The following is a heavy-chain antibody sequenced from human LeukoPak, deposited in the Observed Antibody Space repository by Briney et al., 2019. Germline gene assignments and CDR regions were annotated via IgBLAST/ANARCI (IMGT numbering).Heavy chain of an antibody. CDR2: IYYSGST. V-gene: IGHV4-59*01. J-gene: IGHJ6*02. CDR3: ARSGILGYCSGGSCVGGMDV. Sequence: SETLSLTCTVSGGSISSYYLNWIRQPPGKGLEWIGYIYYSGSTNYNPSLKSRVTISVDTSKNQFSLKLSSVTAADTAVYYCARSGILGYCSGGSCVGGMDVWGQGTTVTVSS. CDR1: GGSISSYY. D-gene: IGHD2-15*01.